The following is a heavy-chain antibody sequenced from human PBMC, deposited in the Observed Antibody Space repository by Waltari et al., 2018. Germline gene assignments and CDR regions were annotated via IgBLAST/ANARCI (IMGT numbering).Heavy chain of an antibody. CDR3: ARVALAARAFDY. Sequence: QVQLQESGPGLVKPSETLSLTCSVSGGSISSYYSSWVRQPPGKGIEWIGYIYYSGSTNYNPSLKSRVTISVDTSKNQFSLKLSSVTAADTAVYYCARVALAARAFDYWGQGTLVTVSS. CDR1: GGSISSYY. D-gene: IGHD6-6*01. J-gene: IGHJ4*02. V-gene: IGHV4-59*01. CDR2: IYYSGST.